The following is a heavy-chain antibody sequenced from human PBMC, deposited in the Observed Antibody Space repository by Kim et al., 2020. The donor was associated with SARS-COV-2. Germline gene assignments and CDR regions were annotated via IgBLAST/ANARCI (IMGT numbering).Heavy chain of an antibody. J-gene: IGHJ6*02. CDR3: AKWGALLWYGTPRDYGMDV. V-gene: IGHV3-23*01. Sequence: GGSLRLSCAASGFTFSSYAMSWVRQAPGKGLEWVSAISGSGGSTYYADSVKGRFTISRDNSKNTLYLQMNSLRAEDTAVYYCAKWGALLWYGTPRDYGMDVWGQGTTVTVSS. CDR2: ISGSGGST. D-gene: IGHD3-10*01. CDR1: GFTFSSYA.